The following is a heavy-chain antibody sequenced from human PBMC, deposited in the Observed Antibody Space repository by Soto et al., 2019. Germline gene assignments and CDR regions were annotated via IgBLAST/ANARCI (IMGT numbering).Heavy chain of an antibody. V-gene: IGHV1-69*01. CDR2: IIPIFGTA. CDR1: GGTFSSYA. CDR3: ARDRIAAAGLGSDY. Sequence: QVQLVQSGAEVKKPGSSVKVSCKASGGTFSSYAISWVRQAPGQGLEWMGGIIPIFGTANYAQKFQGRVTITADESTSTDYMELSSLRSEDTAVYYCARDRIAAAGLGSDYWGQGTLVTVSS. J-gene: IGHJ4*02. D-gene: IGHD6-13*01.